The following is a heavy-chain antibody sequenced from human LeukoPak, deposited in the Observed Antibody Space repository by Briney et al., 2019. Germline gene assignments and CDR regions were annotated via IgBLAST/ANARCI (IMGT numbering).Heavy chain of an antibody. Sequence: GGSLRLSCAASGFTFSSYWMSWVRQAPGKGLEWVANIKQDGSEKYYVDSVKGRFTISRDNAKNSLYLQMNSLRAEDTAVYYCARDPTTAGAVAGTFDYWGQGTLVTVSS. V-gene: IGHV3-7*01. CDR1: GFTFSSYW. J-gene: IGHJ4*02. D-gene: IGHD6-19*01. CDR3: ARDPTTAGAVAGTFDY. CDR2: IKQDGSEK.